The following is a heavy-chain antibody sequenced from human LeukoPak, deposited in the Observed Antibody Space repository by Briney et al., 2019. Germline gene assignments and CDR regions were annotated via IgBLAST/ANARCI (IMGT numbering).Heavy chain of an antibody. CDR3: ARDRPDYGDHAGWYLDL. Sequence: PGGSLRLSCAASGFTFDDYGMSWVRQAPGKGLEWVSGINWNGGSTGYADSVKGRFTISRDNAKNSLYLQMNSLRAEDTALYHCARDRPDYGDHAGWYLDLWGRGTLVTVSS. V-gene: IGHV3-20*01. J-gene: IGHJ2*01. D-gene: IGHD4-17*01. CDR2: INWNGGST. CDR1: GFTFDDYG.